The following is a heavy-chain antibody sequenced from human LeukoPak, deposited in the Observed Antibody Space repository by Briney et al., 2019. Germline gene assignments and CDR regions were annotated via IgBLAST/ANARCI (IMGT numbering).Heavy chain of an antibody. J-gene: IGHJ4*02. Sequence: SETLSLTCTVSGGSISYYYWSWIRQPPGKGLEWIGYIYYSGSTNYNPSLKSRVTISVDTSKNQFSLNLTSVTTADTAVYYCARVPNSGSYQGITFDYWGQGTLVTVSS. CDR1: GGSISYYY. CDR2: IYYSGST. V-gene: IGHV4-59*01. D-gene: IGHD1-26*01. CDR3: ARVPNSGSYQGITFDY.